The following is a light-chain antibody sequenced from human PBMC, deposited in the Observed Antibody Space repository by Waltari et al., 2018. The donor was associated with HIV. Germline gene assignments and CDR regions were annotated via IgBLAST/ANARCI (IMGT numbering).Light chain of an antibody. CDR2: KAS. J-gene: IGKJ1*01. CDR1: QNINTW. CDR3: QQYSTSSPWT. Sequence: DIQMTQSPSTLSASVRDKVTITCRASQNINTWLAWYQQKPGRAPTRLIYKASSLEKGVPSRFSGSGSGTEFTLTISGLQPDDFATYYCQQYSTSSPWTFGQGTKVDI. V-gene: IGKV1-5*03.